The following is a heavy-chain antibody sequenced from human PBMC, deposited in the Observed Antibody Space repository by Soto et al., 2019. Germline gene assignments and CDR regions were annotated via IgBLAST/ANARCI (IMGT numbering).Heavy chain of an antibody. Sequence: SVKVSCKASGGTFSSYAISWVRQAPGQGLEWMGGIIPIFGTANYAQKFQGRVTITADESTSTAYMELSSLRSEDTAVYYCAREYCSSTSCYPRYYYYYGMDVWGQGTTVTVSS. J-gene: IGHJ6*02. CDR1: GGTFSSYA. CDR3: AREYCSSTSCYPRYYYYYGMDV. V-gene: IGHV1-69*13. CDR2: IIPIFGTA. D-gene: IGHD2-2*01.